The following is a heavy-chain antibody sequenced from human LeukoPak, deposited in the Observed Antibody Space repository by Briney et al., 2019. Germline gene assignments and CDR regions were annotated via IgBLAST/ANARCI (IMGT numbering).Heavy chain of an antibody. CDR2: IRSKANSYAT. V-gene: IGHV3-73*01. Sequence: GGSLRLSCAASGFTFSGSAMHWVRQASGKGLEWVGRIRSKANSYATAYAASVKGRFTISRDDSKNTAYLQMNSLKTEDTAVYYCARVVVPAYYYYYYMDVWGKGTTVTVSS. CDR3: ARVVVPAYYYYYYMDV. J-gene: IGHJ6*03. CDR1: GFTFSGSA. D-gene: IGHD2-2*01.